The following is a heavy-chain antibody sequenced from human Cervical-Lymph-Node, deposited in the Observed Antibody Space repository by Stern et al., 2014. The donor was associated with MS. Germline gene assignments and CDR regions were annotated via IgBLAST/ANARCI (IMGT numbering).Heavy chain of an antibody. CDR1: GGSISSYY. CDR2: MYYSGNT. J-gene: IGHJ6*02. Sequence: QVQLVESGPGLVKPSETLSLTCTVSGGSISSYYWSWIRQPPGKGLEWIAYMYYSGNTNYNPSLKSRVTISVDTSKNQFSLKLSSVTAADTAVYYCARVRNPYYGMDVWGQGTTVTVSS. CDR3: ARVRNPYYGMDV. V-gene: IGHV4-59*01.